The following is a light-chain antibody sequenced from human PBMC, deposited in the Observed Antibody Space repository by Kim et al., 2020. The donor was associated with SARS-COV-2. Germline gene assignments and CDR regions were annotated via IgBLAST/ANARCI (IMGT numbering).Light chain of an antibody. CDR2: QDS. CDR3: QAWDSSLV. CDR1: KLGDKY. V-gene: IGLV3-1*01. Sequence: SSELTQPPSVSVSPGQTASITCSGDKLGDKYACWYQQKPGQSPVLVIYQDSKRPSGIPERFSGSNSGNTATLTISGTQAMDEADYYCQAWDSSLVFGGGTQLTVL. J-gene: IGLJ2*01.